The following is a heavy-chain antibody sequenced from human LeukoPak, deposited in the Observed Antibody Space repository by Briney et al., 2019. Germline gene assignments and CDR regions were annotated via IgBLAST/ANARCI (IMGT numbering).Heavy chain of an antibody. CDR2: ISSNGGST. CDR3: ARGDSSSLFDY. Sequence: GGSLRLSCAASGFTFSSYAMHWVRQAPGKGLEYVSAISSNGGSTYYANSVKGRFTISRDNSKNTLYLQMGSLRAEDMAVYYCARGDSSSLFDYWGQGTLVTVSS. J-gene: IGHJ4*02. CDR1: GFTFSSYA. D-gene: IGHD6-13*01. V-gene: IGHV3-64*01.